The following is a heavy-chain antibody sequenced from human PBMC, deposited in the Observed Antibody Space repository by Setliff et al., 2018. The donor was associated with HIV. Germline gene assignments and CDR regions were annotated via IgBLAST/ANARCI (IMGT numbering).Heavy chain of an antibody. D-gene: IGHD5-12*01. CDR3: ARQVSIPGVAITPVDY. CDR2: IGGSGGST. CDR1: GFTFSSYA. V-gene: IGHV3-23*01. J-gene: IGHJ4*02. Sequence: GGSLRLSCAASGFTFSSYAMNWVRQAPGKGLEWVSVIGGSGGSTYYADSVKGRFTISRDNSKNTLYLQMNSLRAEDTAVYYCARQVSIPGVAITPVDYWGQGALVTVSS.